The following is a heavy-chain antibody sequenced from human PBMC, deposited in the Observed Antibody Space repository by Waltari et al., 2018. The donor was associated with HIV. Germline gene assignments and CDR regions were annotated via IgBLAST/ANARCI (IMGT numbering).Heavy chain of an antibody. V-gene: IGHV3-23*05. Sequence: VDLLESGGRLVQPGGSLRLSCVGSGFTFPTYPMSWFRQAPGRGLVGKPGTCNKGTLASSADSVNSVLPTGTDNSKTRIDRESDSQSAHETSVDYWARPRMEYAISDNFVGLDVWGQGTTVNV. D-gene: IGHD2-8*01. J-gene: IGHJ6*02. CDR3: ARPRMEYAISDNFVGLDV. CDR2: TCNKGTLA. CDR1: GFTFPTYP.